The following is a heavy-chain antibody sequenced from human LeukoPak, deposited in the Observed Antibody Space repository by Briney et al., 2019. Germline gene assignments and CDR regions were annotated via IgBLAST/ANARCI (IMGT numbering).Heavy chain of an antibody. D-gene: IGHD6-19*01. V-gene: IGHV3-48*03. J-gene: IGHJ4*02. CDR1: GFTFGDYA. CDR3: ASQAVAGTKIDY. CDR2: ISSRGTTI. Sequence: GGSLRLSCTASGFTFGDYAMSWFRQAPGKGLEWVSYISSRGTTIYNAECVKGRFTISRDNAKNSLYLEINSLRVEDTAVYYCASQAVAGTKIDYWGQGTLVTVSS.